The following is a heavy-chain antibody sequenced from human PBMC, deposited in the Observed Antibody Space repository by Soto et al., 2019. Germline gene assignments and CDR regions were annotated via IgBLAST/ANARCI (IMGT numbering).Heavy chain of an antibody. CDR2: IFHSGGT. Sequence: QVQLQESGPGLVKPSGTLSLTCAVSGGSISSSNWWTWVRQPPGKGLEWIGEIFHSGGTNYNPSLKSRVAISVDRSKNQFSLELISVTAADTAIYYCAKTGDGGTIDSWGQGTLVTVSS. V-gene: IGHV4-4*02. D-gene: IGHD7-27*01. CDR3: AKTGDGGTIDS. CDR1: GGSISSSNW. J-gene: IGHJ4*02.